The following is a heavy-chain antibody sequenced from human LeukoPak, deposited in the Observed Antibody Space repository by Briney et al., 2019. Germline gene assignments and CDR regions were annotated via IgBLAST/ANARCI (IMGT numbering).Heavy chain of an antibody. CDR2: IKQDGSEN. D-gene: IGHD4-17*01. J-gene: IGHJ4*02. V-gene: IGHV3-7*01. Sequence: GGSLRLSCAVSGFTFNRHWMAWVRQAPGKGLEWVATIKQDGSENYYVESVKGRFTIVRDDGKNSVYLQMNSLRVEDTALYYCVRGPHYGAYTDYFDYWGQGALVTVSS. CDR3: VRGPHYGAYTDYFDY. CDR1: GFTFNRHW.